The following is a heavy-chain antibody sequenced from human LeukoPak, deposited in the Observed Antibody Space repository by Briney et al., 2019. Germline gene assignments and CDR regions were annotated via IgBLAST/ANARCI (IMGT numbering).Heavy chain of an antibody. CDR2: INPNSGGT. CDR3: AKAAVAAAYYYYYMDV. Sequence: ASVKVSCKASGYTFTGYYMHWVRQAPGQGLEWMGWINPNSGGTNYAQKFQGRVTMTRDTSISTAYMELSRLRSDDTAVYYCAKAAVAAAYYYYYMDVWGKGTTVTISS. J-gene: IGHJ6*03. D-gene: IGHD6-19*01. V-gene: IGHV1-2*02. CDR1: GYTFTGYY.